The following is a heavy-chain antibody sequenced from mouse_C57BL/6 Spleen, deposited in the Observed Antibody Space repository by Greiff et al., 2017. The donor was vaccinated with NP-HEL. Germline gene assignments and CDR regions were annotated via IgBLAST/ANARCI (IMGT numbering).Heavy chain of an antibody. CDR3: ARLRDYLYAMDY. D-gene: IGHD2-4*01. CDR1: GYAFSSYW. V-gene: IGHV1-80*01. Sequence: QVQLQQSGAELVKPGASVKISCKASGYAFSSYWMNWVKQRPGKGLEWIGQIYPGDGDTNYNGKFKGKATLTADKSSSTAYMQLSSLTSEDSAVYFWARLRDYLYAMDYWGQGTSVTVSS. J-gene: IGHJ4*01. CDR2: IYPGDGDT.